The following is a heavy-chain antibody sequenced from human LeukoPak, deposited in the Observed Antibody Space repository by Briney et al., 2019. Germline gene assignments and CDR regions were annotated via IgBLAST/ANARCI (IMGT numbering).Heavy chain of an antibody. CDR1: GGSVSSYY. CDR3: ARGGQWSKFYFDN. V-gene: IGHV4-59*02. D-gene: IGHD2-15*01. CDR2: IHDSGST. J-gene: IGHJ4*02. Sequence: TSETLSLTCSVSGGSVSSYYWSWIRQSPRKGLEWIGYIHDSGSTNYNPSLKSRVTVSVDTSKNQFSLKLRSVTAADTAVCYCARGGQWSKFYFDNWGQGTLVTVSS.